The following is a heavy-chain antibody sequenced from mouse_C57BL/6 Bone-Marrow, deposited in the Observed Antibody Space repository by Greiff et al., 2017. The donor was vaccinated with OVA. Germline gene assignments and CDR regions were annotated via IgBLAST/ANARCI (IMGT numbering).Heavy chain of an antibody. CDR3: ARDGGYSGGCAY. J-gene: IGHJ3*01. D-gene: IGHD2-3*01. CDR2: IDPSDSYT. V-gene: IGHV1-50*01. CDR1: GYTFTSYW. Sequence: QVQLQQPGAELVKPGASVKLSCKASGYTFTSYWMQWVKQRPGQGLEWIGEIDPSDSYTNYNQKFKGKATLTVDTSSSTAYMQLSRLPSEDTAVYYCARDGGYSGGCAYWGQGTLVTVSA.